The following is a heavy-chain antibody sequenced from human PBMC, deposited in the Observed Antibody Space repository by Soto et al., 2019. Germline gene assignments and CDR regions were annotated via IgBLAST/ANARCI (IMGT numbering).Heavy chain of an antibody. D-gene: IGHD2-2*01. CDR3: ARSQGSSTSLELYYYYYYGMDV. J-gene: IGHJ6*02. V-gene: IGHV1-69*01. Sequence: QVQLVQSGAEVKKPGSSVKVSCKASGGTFSSYAISWVRQAPGQGLEWMGGIIPISETTNYAQKFQGRVTITADESKSTAYMELRSLRSEDTAVYYCARSQGSSTSLELYYYYYYGMDVWGQGTTVTVSS. CDR2: IIPISETT. CDR1: GGTFSSYA.